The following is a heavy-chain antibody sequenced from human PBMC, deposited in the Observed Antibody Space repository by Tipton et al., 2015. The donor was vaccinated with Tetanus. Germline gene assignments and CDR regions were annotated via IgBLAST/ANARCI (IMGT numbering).Heavy chain of an antibody. V-gene: IGHV1-2*02. CDR2: INPHTGGT. CDR3: AGVRDFQYFLKRIGSFDF. Sequence: QLVQSGAEVKKPGDSVTVSCKASGYSFSDYYLHWVRQAPGQGLEWMGWINPHTGGTKFAQRFQGSVTMTRDTSIRTVYMDLSSLTSDYTAIYFCAGVRDFQYFLKRIGSFDFWGQGTLVTVSA. J-gene: IGHJ4*02. CDR1: GYSFSDYY. D-gene: IGHD2-21*02.